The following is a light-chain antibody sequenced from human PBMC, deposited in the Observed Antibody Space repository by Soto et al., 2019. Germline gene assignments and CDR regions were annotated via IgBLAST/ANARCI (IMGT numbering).Light chain of an antibody. CDR2: SAS. CDR1: QSVSSSY. J-gene: IGKJ3*01. V-gene: IGKV3-20*01. CDR3: QQYGSSPPRFT. Sequence: EIVLTQSPGTLSLSPGERATLSCRASQSVSSSYLAWYLQKPGQAPRLLIYSASSRATGIPDRFSGSGSGTDFTLTISRLEPEDFAVYYCQQYGSSPPRFTFGPGTKVDIK.